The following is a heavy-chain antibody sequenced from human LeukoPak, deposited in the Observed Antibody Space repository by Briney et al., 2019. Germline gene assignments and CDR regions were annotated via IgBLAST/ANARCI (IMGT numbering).Heavy chain of an antibody. D-gene: IGHD2-15*01. Sequence: SETLPLTCAVYGGSFSGYYWSWIRQPPGKGLEWIGEINHSGSTNYNPSLKSRVTISVDTSKNQFSLKLSSVTAADTAVYYCAREERYCSGGSCYPVDYWGQGTLVTVSS. CDR3: AREERYCSGGSCYPVDY. CDR1: GGSFSGYY. CDR2: INHSGST. J-gene: IGHJ4*02. V-gene: IGHV4-34*01.